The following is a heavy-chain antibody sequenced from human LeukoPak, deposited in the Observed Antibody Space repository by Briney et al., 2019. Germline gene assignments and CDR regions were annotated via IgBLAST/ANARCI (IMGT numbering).Heavy chain of an antibody. CDR3: ARELWFGELLRYFDY. V-gene: IGHV4-38-2*02. CDR1: GYSISSGYY. D-gene: IGHD3-10*01. Sequence: SETLSLTCAVSGYSISSGYYWGWIRQPPGKGREWIGSIYHSGSTYYNPSLKSRVTISVDTSKNQFSLKLSSVTAADTAVYYCARELWFGELLRYFDYWGQGTLVTVSS. J-gene: IGHJ4*02. CDR2: IYHSGST.